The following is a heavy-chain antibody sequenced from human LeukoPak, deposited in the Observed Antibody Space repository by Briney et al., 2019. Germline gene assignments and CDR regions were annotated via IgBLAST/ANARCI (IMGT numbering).Heavy chain of an antibody. CDR3: AKDMRITMILMVKAPTEFDY. J-gene: IGHJ4*02. V-gene: IGHV3-7*01. D-gene: IGHD3-22*01. CDR2: IKQDGSEK. CDR1: GFTFSSYW. Sequence: GGSLRLSCAASGFTFSSYWMSWVRQAPGKGLEWVANIKQDGSEKYYVDSVKGRFTISRDNAKNSLYLQMNSLRAEDTAVYYCAKDMRITMILMVKAPTEFDYWGQGTLVTVSS.